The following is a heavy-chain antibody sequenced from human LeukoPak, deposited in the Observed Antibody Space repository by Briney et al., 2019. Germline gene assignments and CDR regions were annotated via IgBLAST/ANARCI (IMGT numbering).Heavy chain of an antibody. CDR2: MSYSGRT. CDR1: GGSISISNYY. D-gene: IGHD6-13*01. CDR3: ARVARSSSWYSYYYYYYMDV. Sequence: SETLSLTCTVSGGSISISNYYWGWIRQPPGKGLEWIGSMSYSGRTYYNPSLKTRVTVSLDTSKNQFSLNLISVTAADTAVYYCARVARSSSWYSYYYYYYMDVWGKGTTVTVSS. J-gene: IGHJ6*03. V-gene: IGHV4-39*07.